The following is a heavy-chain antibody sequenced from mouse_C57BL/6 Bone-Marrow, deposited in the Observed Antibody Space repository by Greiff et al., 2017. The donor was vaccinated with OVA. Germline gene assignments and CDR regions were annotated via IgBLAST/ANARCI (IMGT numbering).Heavy chain of an antibody. J-gene: IGHJ2*01. CDR3: ARQNYYYGSSVDY. V-gene: IGHV5-6*02. Sequence: DVKLVESGGDLVKPGGSLKLSCAASGFTFSSYGMSWVRQTPDKRLEWVATISSGGSYTYYPDSVKGRFTISRDNAKNTLYLQMSSLKSEDTAMYYCARQNYYYGSSVDYWGQGTTLTVSS. CDR2: ISSGGSYT. D-gene: IGHD1-1*01. CDR1: GFTFSSYG.